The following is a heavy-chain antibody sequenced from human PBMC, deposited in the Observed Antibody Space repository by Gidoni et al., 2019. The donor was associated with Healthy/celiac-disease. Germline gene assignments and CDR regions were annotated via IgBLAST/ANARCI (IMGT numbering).Heavy chain of an antibody. J-gene: IGHJ5*02. CDR1: GYTLTELS. CDR3: ATGFKGLSPFDP. Sequence: QVQLVQSGAAVKKPGASVTVSCKVSGYTLTELSMHWVRQAPGKGLEWMGGFYPEDGETIYAQKSQGRVTMTEDTSTDTAYMELSSLRSEDTAVYYCATGFKGLSPFDPWGQGTLVTVSS. CDR2: FYPEDGET. V-gene: IGHV1-24*01. D-gene: IGHD2-21*01.